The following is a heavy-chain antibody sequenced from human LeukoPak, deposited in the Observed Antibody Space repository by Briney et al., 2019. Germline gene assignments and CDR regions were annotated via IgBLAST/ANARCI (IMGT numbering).Heavy chain of an antibody. CDR1: GFTFSSYW. CDR2: INTDGGSA. CDR3: GRVGELGY. D-gene: IGHD1-26*01. J-gene: IGHJ4*02. V-gene: IGHV3-74*01. Sequence: GGSLRLSCAASGFTFSSYWMHWVRQAPGKGLVWVSDINTDGGSARYADSVKGRFTISRDSAKNTLYLQMNSLRAEDTAVYYCGRVGELGYWGQGTLVTVSS.